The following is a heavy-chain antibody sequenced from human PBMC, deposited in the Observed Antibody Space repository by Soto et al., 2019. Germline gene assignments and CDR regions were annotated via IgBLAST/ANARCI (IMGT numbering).Heavy chain of an antibody. CDR3: ARETIRDGGYFHA. CDR2: IYHSGST. CDR1: GGSISSGGYS. Sequence: PSETLSLTCAVSGGSISSGGYSWSWIRQPPGKGLEWIGYIYHSGSTSYNPSLRSRVTLSVDMPKNQISLKVASVTAADTAVYYCARETIRDGGYFHAWGQGTLVTVSS. V-gene: IGHV4-30-2*01. J-gene: IGHJ5*02. D-gene: IGHD3-10*01.